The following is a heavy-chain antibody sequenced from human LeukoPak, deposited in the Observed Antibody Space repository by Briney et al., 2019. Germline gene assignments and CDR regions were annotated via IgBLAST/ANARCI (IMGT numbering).Heavy chain of an antibody. J-gene: IGHJ6*03. V-gene: IGHV3-33*01. CDR2: IWYDGSNK. CDR1: GFTFSSYG. D-gene: IGHD3-10*01. Sequence: PGRSLRLSCAASGFTFSSYGMHWVRQAPGKGLEWVAVIWYDGSNKYYADSVKGRFTISRDNSKNTLYLQMNSLRAEDTAVYYCARAMVRVPMDVWGKGTTVTVSS. CDR3: ARAMVRVPMDV.